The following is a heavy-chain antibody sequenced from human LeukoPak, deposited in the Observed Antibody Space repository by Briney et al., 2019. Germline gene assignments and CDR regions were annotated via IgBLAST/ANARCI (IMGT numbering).Heavy chain of an antibody. CDR2: INHSGST. CDR1: GGSFSGYY. D-gene: IGHD3-10*01. V-gene: IGHV4-34*01. J-gene: IGHJ4*02. CDR3: ARGRFHSGSYYLDY. Sequence: PSETLSLTCAVYGGSFSGYYWSWIRQPPGKGLEWIGEINHSGSTNYNPSLKSRVTISVDTSKNQFSLKLSSVTAADTAVYYCARGRFHSGSYYLDYWGQGTLVTVSS.